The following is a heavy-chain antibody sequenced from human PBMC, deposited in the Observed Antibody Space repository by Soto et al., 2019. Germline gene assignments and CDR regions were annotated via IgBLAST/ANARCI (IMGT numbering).Heavy chain of an antibody. Sequence: QVQLVQSGAEVKRPGSSVKVSCESSGDTFNSYVISWVRQAPGQGLEWMGGIIPIIGVTHYAQKFQGRVTISAHISTGTAYMELTNLGFEDTALYYCARESLGAKGADHWGQGTLVTVSS. V-gene: IGHV1-69*17. CDR2: IIPIIGVT. D-gene: IGHD3-16*01. CDR3: ARESLGAKGADH. CDR1: GDTFNSYV. J-gene: IGHJ4*02.